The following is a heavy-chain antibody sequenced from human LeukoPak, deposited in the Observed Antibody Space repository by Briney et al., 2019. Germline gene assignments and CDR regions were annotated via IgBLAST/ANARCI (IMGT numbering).Heavy chain of an antibody. CDR2: ISSSGSTI. V-gene: IGHV3-48*03. D-gene: IGHD5-18*01. CDR3: AREGSQYSYGIYYYYGMDV. Sequence: GGSLRLSCAASGLTFSSYEMNWVRQAPGKGLEWVSYISSSGSTIYYADSVKGRFTISRDNAKNSLYLQMNSLRAEDTAVYYCAREGSQYSYGIYYYYGMDVWGQGTTVTVSS. J-gene: IGHJ6*02. CDR1: GLTFSSYE.